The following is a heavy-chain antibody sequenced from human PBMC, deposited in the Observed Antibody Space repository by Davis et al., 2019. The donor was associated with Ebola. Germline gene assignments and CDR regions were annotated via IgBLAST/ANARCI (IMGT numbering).Heavy chain of an antibody. CDR1: ASPTSSYD. Sequence: SLVICCAASASPTSSYDMHWVRHATEKGVEVVLACGAAGDTYYPVSVKDRFTILRDNANNSLYLQMNSLRAENTAVYYCARAGFGSTWFDCWGQGILVTVSS. CDR2: CGAAGDT. D-gene: IGHD6-19*01. J-gene: IGHJ5*01. V-gene: IGHV3-13*01. CDR3: ARAGFGSTWFDC.